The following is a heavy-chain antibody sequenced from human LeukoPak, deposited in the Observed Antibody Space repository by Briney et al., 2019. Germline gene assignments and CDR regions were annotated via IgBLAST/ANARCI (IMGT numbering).Heavy chain of an antibody. CDR3: ARVVRGVISNSPDYYYYMDV. CDR2: IYTSGST. J-gene: IGHJ6*03. CDR1: GGSISSGSYY. D-gene: IGHD3-10*01. V-gene: IGHV4-61*02. Sequence: PSQTLSLTCTVSGGSISSGSYYWSWIRQPAGKGLEWIGRIYTSGSTNYNPSLKSRVTISVDTSKNQFSLKLSSVTAADTAVYYCARVVRGVISNSPDYYYYMDVWGKGTTVTISS.